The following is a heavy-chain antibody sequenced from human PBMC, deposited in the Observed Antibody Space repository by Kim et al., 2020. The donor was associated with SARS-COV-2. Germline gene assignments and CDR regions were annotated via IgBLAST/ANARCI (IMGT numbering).Heavy chain of an antibody. CDR3: ARGTLVATIFNYYYGMDV. D-gene: IGHD5-12*01. V-gene: IGHV1-8*01. CDR2: MNPNSGNT. J-gene: IGHJ6*02. Sequence: ASVKVSCKASGYTFTSYDINWVRQATGQGLEWMGWMNPNSGNTGYAQKFQGRVTMTRNTYISTAYMELSSLRSEDTAVYYCARGTLVATIFNYYYGMDVWGQGTTVTVSS. CDR1: GYTFTSYD.